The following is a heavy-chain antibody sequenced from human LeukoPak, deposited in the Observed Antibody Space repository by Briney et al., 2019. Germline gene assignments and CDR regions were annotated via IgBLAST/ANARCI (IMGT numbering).Heavy chain of an antibody. CDR2: INHSGST. CDR3: ARGPRASSSWYPWFDP. Sequence: PSETLSLTCAVYGGSFSGYYWSWIRQPPGKGLEWIGEINHSGSTNYNPSLKSRVTISVDTSKNQFSLKLSSVTAADTAVYYCARGPRASSSWYPWFDPWGRGTLVTVSS. V-gene: IGHV4-34*01. J-gene: IGHJ5*02. CDR1: GGSFSGYY. D-gene: IGHD6-13*01.